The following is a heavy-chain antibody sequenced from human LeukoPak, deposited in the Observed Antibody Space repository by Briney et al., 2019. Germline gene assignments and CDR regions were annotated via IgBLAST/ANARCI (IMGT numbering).Heavy chain of an antibody. D-gene: IGHD6-19*01. CDR2: ISAYNGNT. J-gene: IGHJ5*02. CDR1: GYTFTSYG. CDR3: ARVLGWQWLVRGPSTSPRFDP. V-gene: IGHV1-18*01. Sequence: ASVKDSCKASGYTFTSYGISWVRQAPGQGLEWMGWISAYNGNTNYAQKLQGRVTMTTDTSTSTAYMELRSLRSDDTAVYYCARVLGWQWLVRGPSTSPRFDPWGQGALVTVSS.